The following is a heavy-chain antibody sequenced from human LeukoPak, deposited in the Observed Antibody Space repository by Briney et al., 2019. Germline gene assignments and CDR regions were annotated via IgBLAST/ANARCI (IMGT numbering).Heavy chain of an antibody. CDR2: ISSSGSTR. CDR3: ARDQLGDGYYDFWSGYYNDY. D-gene: IGHD3-3*01. Sequence: GRSLRLSCAASGFTFSDDYMSWIRQAPGKGVEWGSYISSSGSTRYYADSVKGRFTISRDNATNSLYLQVNSLRAEDTAVYYCARDQLGDGYYDFWSGYYNDYWGQGTLVTVSS. J-gene: IGHJ4*02. CDR1: GFTFSDDY. V-gene: IGHV3-11*01.